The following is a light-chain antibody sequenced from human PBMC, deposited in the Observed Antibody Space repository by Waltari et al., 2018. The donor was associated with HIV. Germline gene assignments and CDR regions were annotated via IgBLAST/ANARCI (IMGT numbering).Light chain of an antibody. Sequence: QSALTQPPSASGSPGQSVTISCTGTSSDIGDYDYVSWYQHQPGEAPKLLIYEVLNRPPGVPHRVSGSKSGTSATLGITGLQTGDAADYFCATWDRRLSRVIFGGGTRLTVL. CDR1: SSDIGDYDY. V-gene: IGLV2-8*01. CDR3: ATWDRRLSRVI. CDR2: EVL. J-gene: IGLJ2*01.